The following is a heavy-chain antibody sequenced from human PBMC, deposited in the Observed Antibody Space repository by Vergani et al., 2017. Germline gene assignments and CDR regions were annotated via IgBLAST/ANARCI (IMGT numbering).Heavy chain of an antibody. D-gene: IGHD3-16*02. CDR3: ARASLRGRVGYYYYMDV. Sequence: QLQLQESGSGLVKPSQTLSLTCAVSGDSITTGGFSWNWIRQPPGKGPEWIGYIFPSGNSDYNPSLKNRVSISLDKSKNQFSLWMNSVTAADTAVYFRARASLRGRVGYYYYMDVWGKGKTVVVSS. V-gene: IGHV4-30-2*01. CDR1: GDSITTGGFS. CDR2: IFPSGNS. J-gene: IGHJ6*03.